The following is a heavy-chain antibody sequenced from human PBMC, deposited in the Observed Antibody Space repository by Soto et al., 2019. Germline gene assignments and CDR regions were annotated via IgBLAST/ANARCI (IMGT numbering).Heavy chain of an antibody. V-gene: IGHV1-69*02. CDR1: GGTFSSYT. J-gene: IGHJ4*02. D-gene: IGHD2-21*01. CDR3: ASPNPQRGSGFLFGC. CDR2: IIPILGIT. Sequence: QVQLVQSGAEVKKPGSSVKVSCKASGGTFSSYTISWVRQAPGQGLEWMGRIIPILGITNYAQEFQGRVTITADKATSTAYIALSSLRSEDTAVYSCASPNPQRGSGFLFGCWGQGTLVTVSS.